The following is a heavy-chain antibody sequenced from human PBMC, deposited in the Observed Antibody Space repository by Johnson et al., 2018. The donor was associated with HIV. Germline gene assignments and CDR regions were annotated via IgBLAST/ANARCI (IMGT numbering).Heavy chain of an antibody. V-gene: IGHV3-30-3*01. CDR1: VSFYRSYA. D-gene: IGHD3-10*01. J-gene: IGHJ3*02. CDR3: AREGQEFNDAFDI. CDR2: ISYDGSNK. Sequence: LGAGESCALWARRCRVYISAAAVSFYRSYAMHWVRQAPGKGLEWVAVISYDGSNKYYADSVKGLFTISRDNSKNTLYLQMNSLRAEDTAVYYCAREGQEFNDAFDIWGQGTMVTVSS.